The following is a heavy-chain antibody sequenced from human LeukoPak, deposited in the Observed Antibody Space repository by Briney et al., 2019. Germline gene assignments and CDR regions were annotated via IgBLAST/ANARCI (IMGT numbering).Heavy chain of an antibody. CDR2: ISSSSSYI. Sequence: KAGGSLRLSCAASGFTFSSYSMNWVRQAPGKGLEWVSSISSSSSYIYYADSVKGRFTISRDNAKNSLYLQMNSLRAEDTAVYYCARDYDGDYEYYFDYRGQGTLVTVSS. D-gene: IGHD4-17*01. V-gene: IGHV3-21*01. J-gene: IGHJ4*02. CDR3: ARDYDGDYEYYFDY. CDR1: GFTFSSYS.